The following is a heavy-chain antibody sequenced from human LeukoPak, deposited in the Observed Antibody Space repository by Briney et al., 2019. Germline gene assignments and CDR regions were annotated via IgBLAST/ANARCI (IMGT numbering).Heavy chain of an antibody. CDR1: GGSISSGSYY. D-gene: IGHD2-2*01. V-gene: IGHV4-61*02. CDR2: IYTSGST. J-gene: IGHJ5*02. CDR3: ARAPLGYCSSTSCYGNWFDP. Sequence: SQTLSLTCTVSGGSISSGSYYWSWIRQPAGKGLEWIGRIYTSGSTNYNPSLKSRVTISVDTSKNQFSLKLSSVTAADTAVYYCARAPLGYCSSTSCYGNWFDPWGQGTLVTVSS.